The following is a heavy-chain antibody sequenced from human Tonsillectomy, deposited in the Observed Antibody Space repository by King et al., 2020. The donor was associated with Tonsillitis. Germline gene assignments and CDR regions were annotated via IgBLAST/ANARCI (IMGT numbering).Heavy chain of an antibody. J-gene: IGHJ4*02. Sequence: QLVQSGGGVVQPGGSLRLSCAASGFTFDDYAMHWVRQAPGKGLEWVSLISGDGGSPYYADSVKGRFTISRDNSKNSLYLQMNSLRTEDTALYYCASLGYCSSTTCYSDYWGQGTLVTVSS. CDR3: ASLGYCSSTTCYSDY. CDR1: GFTFDDYA. V-gene: IGHV3-43*02. CDR2: ISGDGGSP. D-gene: IGHD2-2*01.